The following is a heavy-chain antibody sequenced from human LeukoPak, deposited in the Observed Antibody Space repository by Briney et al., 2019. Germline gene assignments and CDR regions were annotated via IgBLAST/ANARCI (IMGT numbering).Heavy chain of an antibody. CDR3: TKSDYFDP. J-gene: IGHJ4*02. CDR1: GFTLTNYW. Sequence: PGGSLRLSCGASGFTLTNYWMNWVRQAPGKGLEWVSRIKSDGTITTYADSVKGRFTISRDNAKNTLYLQMNSLRAEDTAMYYCTKSDYFDPWGQGTLV. V-gene: IGHV3-74*01. CDR2: IKSDGTIT.